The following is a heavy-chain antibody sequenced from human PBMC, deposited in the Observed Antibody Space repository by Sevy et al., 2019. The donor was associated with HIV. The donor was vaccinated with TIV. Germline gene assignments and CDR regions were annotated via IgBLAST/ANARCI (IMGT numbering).Heavy chain of an antibody. CDR2: ISRSGSTT. J-gene: IGHJ4*02. CDR1: GFTFSHHN. Sequence: GGSLRLSCAASGFTFSHHNMNWVRQAPGKGLEWISYISRSGSTTYFADSVRDRFTISRDNAKNSLFLEMHSLTDEDTAVYYCAREENRELGTIPLDSWGRGIQVTVSS. D-gene: IGHD7-27*01. CDR3: AREENRELGTIPLDS. V-gene: IGHV3-48*02.